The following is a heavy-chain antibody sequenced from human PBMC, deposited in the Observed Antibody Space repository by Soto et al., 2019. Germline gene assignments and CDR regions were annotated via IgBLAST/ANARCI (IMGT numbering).Heavy chain of an antibody. J-gene: IGHJ4*02. D-gene: IGHD3-10*01. V-gene: IGHV1-8*01. CDR3: GRAFDTMVRGVLLH. Sequence: ASVKVSCKASGYTFTSYDINWVRQATGQGLEWMGWMDPNSGNAGYAQKFQGRVTMTRNTSISTAYLELSSLRSEDTAVYYCGRAFDTMVRGVLLHWGQGTLVTVSS. CDR1: GYTFTSYD. CDR2: MDPNSGNA.